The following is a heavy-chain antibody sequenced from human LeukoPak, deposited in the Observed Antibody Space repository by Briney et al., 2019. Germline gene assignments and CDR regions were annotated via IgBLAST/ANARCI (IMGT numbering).Heavy chain of an antibody. CDR3: ARDRMPGIAVAGTYFQH. J-gene: IGHJ1*01. Sequence: GRSLRLSCAASGFTFSSYGMHWVRQAPGKGLEWVAVIWYDGSNKYYADSVKGRFTISRDNSKNTLYLQMNSLRAEDTAVYYCARDRMPGIAVAGTYFQHWGQGTLVTVSS. D-gene: IGHD6-19*01. V-gene: IGHV3-33*01. CDR1: GFTFSSYG. CDR2: IWYDGSNK.